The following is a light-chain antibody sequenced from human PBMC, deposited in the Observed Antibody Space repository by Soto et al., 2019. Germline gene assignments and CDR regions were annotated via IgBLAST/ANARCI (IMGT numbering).Light chain of an antibody. CDR2: DAS. V-gene: IGKV3-15*01. CDR1: QSVHSD. J-gene: IGKJ4*01. CDR3: QQYATWPPLT. Sequence: EXXXTQSXAXXXVSPGEGATLSCXAXQSVHSDLAWYQQKPGQAPRLLIYDASTRATGIPARFSGSGSGTEFTLTISSLQSEDFALYYCQQYATWPPLTFGGGTKVEI.